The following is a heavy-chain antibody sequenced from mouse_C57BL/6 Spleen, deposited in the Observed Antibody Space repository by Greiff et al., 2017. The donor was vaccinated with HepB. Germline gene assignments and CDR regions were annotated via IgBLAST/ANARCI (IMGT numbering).Heavy chain of an antibody. Sequence: EVQLQQSGPELVKPGASVKISCKASGYTFTDYYMNWVKQSHGKSLEWIGDINPNNGGTSYNQKFKGKATLTVDKSSSTAYMELRSLTSEDSAVYYCARGYDGSHWYFDVWGTGTTVTVSS. CDR2: INPNNGGT. J-gene: IGHJ1*03. V-gene: IGHV1-26*01. CDR1: GYTFTDYY. CDR3: ARGYDGSHWYFDV. D-gene: IGHD1-1*01.